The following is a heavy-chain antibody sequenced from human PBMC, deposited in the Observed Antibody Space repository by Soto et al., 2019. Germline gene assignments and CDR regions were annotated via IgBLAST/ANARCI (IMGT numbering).Heavy chain of an antibody. CDR1: GGSISSGGYS. V-gene: IGHV4-30-2*01. J-gene: IGHJ3*02. Sequence: SETLSLTCAVSGGSISSGGYSWSWIRQPPGKGLEWIGYIYHSGSTYYNPSLKSRVTISVDRSKNQFSLKLSSVTAADTAVYYCARDSHPYVYDSSGYYIDAFDIWGQGTMVTGSS. CDR3: ARDSHPYVYDSSGYYIDAFDI. CDR2: IYHSGST. D-gene: IGHD3-22*01.